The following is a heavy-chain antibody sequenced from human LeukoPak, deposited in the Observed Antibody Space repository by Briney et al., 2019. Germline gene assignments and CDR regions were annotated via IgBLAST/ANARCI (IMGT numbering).Heavy chain of an antibody. D-gene: IGHD3-22*01. CDR2: INHSGST. CDR1: GGSFSGYY. V-gene: IGHV4-34*01. CDR3: ARAYYYDSSGYYLPPYYYYYMDV. Sequence: SETLSLTCAVYGGSFSGYYWSWIRQPPGKGLEWIGEINHSGSTNYNPSLKSRVTISVDTSKNQFSLKLSSVTAADTAVYYCARAYYYDSSGYYLPPYYYYYMDVWGKGTTVTVSS. J-gene: IGHJ6*03.